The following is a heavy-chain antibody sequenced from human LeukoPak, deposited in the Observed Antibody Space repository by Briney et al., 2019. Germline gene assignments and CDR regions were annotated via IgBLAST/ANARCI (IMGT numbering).Heavy chain of an antibody. CDR2: SNWNGGST. J-gene: IGHJ4*02. CDR1: GFTFDDYG. CDR3: ARSAVWWELRGYFDY. Sequence: GGSLRLSFAASGFTFDDYGMSWVRQAPGKGLECGSGSNWNGGSTGYADSVKGRFTISRDNAKNSVYLKMTSLRAEDTALYYCARSAVWWELRGYFDYWGQGTLVTVSS. D-gene: IGHD1-26*01. V-gene: IGHV3-20*03.